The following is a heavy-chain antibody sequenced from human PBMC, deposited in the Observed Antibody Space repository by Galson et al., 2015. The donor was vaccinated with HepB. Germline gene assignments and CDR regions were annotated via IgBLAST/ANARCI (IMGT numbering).Heavy chain of an antibody. V-gene: IGHV7-4-1*02. D-gene: IGHD2-15*01. J-gene: IGHJ6*02. CDR3: AREGQQLLPLYYYYGMDV. CDR1: GYTFTSYA. Sequence: SVKVSCKASGYTFTSYAMNWVRQAPGQGLEWMGWINTNTGNPTYAQGFTGRFVFSLDTSVSTAYLQISSLKAEDTAVYYCAREGQQLLPLYYYYGMDVWGQGTTVTVSS. CDR2: INTNTGNP.